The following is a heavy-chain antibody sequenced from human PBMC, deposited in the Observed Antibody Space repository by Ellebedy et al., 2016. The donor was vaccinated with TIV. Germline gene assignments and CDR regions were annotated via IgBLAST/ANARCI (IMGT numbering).Heavy chain of an antibody. J-gene: IGHJ3*01. D-gene: IGHD3-9*01. CDR3: ARGPSRYQRGYAFGL. Sequence: SETLSLTCVVHGGTFNEYDWSWIRQPPGRGLEWIGEIFHSGYSNYNPSLKSRVTMSVDPSKRQFSLTLTSVTVADTATYFCARGPSRYQRGYAFGLWGQGTMVSVSS. CDR1: GGTFNEYD. V-gene: IGHV4-34*01. CDR2: IFHSGYS.